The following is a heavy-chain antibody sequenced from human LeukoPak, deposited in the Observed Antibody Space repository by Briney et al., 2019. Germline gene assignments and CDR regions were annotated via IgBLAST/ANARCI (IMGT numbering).Heavy chain of an antibody. CDR1: GGSISSSSYY. CDR2: IYYSGST. J-gene: IGHJ4*02. CDR3: ARRKGDIVVVPAAIAYDY. V-gene: IGHV4-39*01. D-gene: IGHD2-2*02. Sequence: SETLSLTCTVSGGSISSSSYYWGWIRQPPWKGLEWIGSIYYSGSTYYNPSLKSRVTISVDTSKNQFSLKLSSVTAADTAVYYCARRKGDIVVVPAAIAYDYWGQGTLVTVSS.